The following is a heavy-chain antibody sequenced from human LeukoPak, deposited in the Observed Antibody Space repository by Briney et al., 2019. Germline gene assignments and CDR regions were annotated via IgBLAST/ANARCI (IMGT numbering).Heavy chain of an antibody. J-gene: IGHJ4*02. CDR2: IFYSGST. Sequence: SETLSLTCTVSGGSISTSNYYWGWIRQPPGTGLEWIGNIFYSGSTYYNPSLKSRVTISVDASKNQFSLKLSSVTAADTAVYYCARVPRGYSGYDPRGDYWGQGTLVTVSS. D-gene: IGHD5-12*01. CDR3: ARVPRGYSGYDPRGDY. CDR1: GGSISTSNYY. V-gene: IGHV4-39*07.